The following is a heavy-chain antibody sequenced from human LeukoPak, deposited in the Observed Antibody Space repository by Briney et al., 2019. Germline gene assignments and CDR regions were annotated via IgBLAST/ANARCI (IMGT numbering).Heavy chain of an antibody. CDR2: ISAYNGNT. CDR1: GYTFTSYG. V-gene: IGHV1-18*01. D-gene: IGHD3-22*01. J-gene: IGHJ4*02. Sequence: ASVKVSCKASGYTFTSYGISWVRQAPGQGLEWMGWISAYNGNTNYAQKLQGRVTMTTDTSTSTAYMELRSPRSDDTAVYYCAREGGAYYDSSGYYYFDYWGQGTLVTVSS. CDR3: AREGGAYYDSSGYYYFDY.